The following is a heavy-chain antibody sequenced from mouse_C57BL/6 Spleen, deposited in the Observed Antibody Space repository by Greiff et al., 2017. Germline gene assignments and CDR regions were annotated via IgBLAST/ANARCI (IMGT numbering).Heavy chain of an antibody. V-gene: IGHV1-69*01. D-gene: IGHD1-1*01. CDR2: IDPSDSYT. CDR1: GYTFTSYW. Sequence: VQLQQPGAELVMPGASVKLSCKASGYTFTSYWMHWVKQRPGQGLEWIGEIDPSDSYTNYNQKFKGKSTLTVDKSSSTAYMQLSSLTSEDSAVYYCARDYGSRFYAMDYWGQGTSGTVSS. CDR3: ARDYGSRFYAMDY. J-gene: IGHJ4*01.